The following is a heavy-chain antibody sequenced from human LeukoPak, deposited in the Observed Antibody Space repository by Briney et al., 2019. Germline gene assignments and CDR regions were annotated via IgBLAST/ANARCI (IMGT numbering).Heavy chain of an antibody. CDR2: INDNGGRR. D-gene: IGHD1-26*01. CDR1: GFAINNYA. J-gene: IGHJ4*02. Sequence: AETLRLSCAASGFAINNYAMTWVRQAPGKGLEWVSNINDNGGRRHYADSVKGRFTISRDNSKNTLFLQMDSLRAEDTAVYYCAKPQWKVGANYYFDYWGQGILVTVS. CDR3: AKPQWKVGANYYFDY. V-gene: IGHV3-23*01.